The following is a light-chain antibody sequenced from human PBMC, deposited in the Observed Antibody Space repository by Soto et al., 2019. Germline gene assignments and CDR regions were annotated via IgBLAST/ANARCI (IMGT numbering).Light chain of an antibody. CDR1: QSVGNNY. CDR2: GAS. J-gene: IGKJ4*01. V-gene: IGKV3-20*01. CDR3: QQYAASPIT. Sequence: EIVLTQSQGTLSLSPGERATLTCRASQSVGNNYLAWYQRKPGQAPRLLIHGASSRATGIPDRFSGSGSGTDFALTISRLEPEDFAVSYCQQYAASPITFGGGTKVEIK.